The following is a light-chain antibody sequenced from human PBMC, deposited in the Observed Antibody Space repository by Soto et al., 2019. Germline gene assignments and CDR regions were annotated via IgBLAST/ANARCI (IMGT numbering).Light chain of an antibody. J-gene: IGKJ1*01. Sequence: EFVLTQSPATLSLSPGERATLSCMASLSVSTYLACYQQKPGQAPRLLIHDASNRATGIPARFSGSGSGTDFTLTISSLEPEDFAVYYCQQRSDWSSISFGHGTKVDIK. CDR2: DAS. CDR1: LSVSTY. V-gene: IGKV3-11*01. CDR3: QQRSDWSSIS.